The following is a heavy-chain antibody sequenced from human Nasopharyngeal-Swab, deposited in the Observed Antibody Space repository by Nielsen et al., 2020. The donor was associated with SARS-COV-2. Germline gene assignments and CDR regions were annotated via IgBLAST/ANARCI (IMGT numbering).Heavy chain of an antibody. J-gene: IGHJ6*02. CDR3: ARDVASGFGELFPLLRGLDI. Sequence: GGSLSLSCAASGFTINSFAMHWVRQAPGKGLEWVAVISYDGNNKYYADSVKGRFTISRDNSKNTVYLQMNSLRPEDTAVYYCARDVASGFGELFPLLRGLDIWGHGTTVTVSS. V-gene: IGHV3-30-3*01. CDR2: ISYDGNNK. CDR1: GFTINSFA. D-gene: IGHD3-10*01.